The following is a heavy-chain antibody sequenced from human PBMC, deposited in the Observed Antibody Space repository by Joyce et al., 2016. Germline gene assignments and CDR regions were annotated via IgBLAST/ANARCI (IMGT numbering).Heavy chain of an antibody. CDR1: GFSVSSYH. Sequence: EVQLVESGGGLSQPGGSLRLSCAASGFSVSSYHLSWVRQAPGKGLEWVSVIHSGATTPYADSVKGRFTISRDISKNTLYLQMNSLRAEDTAVYYCARSKVGASSYYHYGMDVGGQGTTVIVSS. J-gene: IGHJ6*02. V-gene: IGHV3-53*01. CDR3: ARSKVGASSYYHYGMDV. CDR2: IHSGATT. D-gene: IGHD1-26*01.